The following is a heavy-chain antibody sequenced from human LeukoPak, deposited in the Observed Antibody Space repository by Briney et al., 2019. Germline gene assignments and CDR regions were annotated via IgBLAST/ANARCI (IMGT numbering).Heavy chain of an antibody. V-gene: IGHV5-51*01. CDR3: AKGYWYFDL. CDR2: IYPSDSDT. Sequence: GESLKISCKGSGYSFTDYWIGWVRQMPGKGLEWMGIIYPSDSDTKYSPSFQGQVTISVDKSISTAYLQWSSLKTSDSAMYYCAKGYWYFDLWGRGTLPTVSS. J-gene: IGHJ2*01. CDR1: GYSFTDYW.